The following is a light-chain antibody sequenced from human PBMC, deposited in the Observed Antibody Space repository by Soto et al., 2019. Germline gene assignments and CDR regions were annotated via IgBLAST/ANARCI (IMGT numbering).Light chain of an antibody. J-gene: IGLJ2*01. CDR2: GNN. V-gene: IGLV1-44*01. Sequence: QPVLTQPPSASGTPGQRVTISCSGSSSTIGSNTVNWYQQFPGTAPRLLIYGNNQRPSGVPDRFSGSKSGTSASLAISGLQSEDEADYYCATWDDSLNGRGVFGGGTKLTVL. CDR3: ATWDDSLNGRGV. CDR1: SSTIGSNT.